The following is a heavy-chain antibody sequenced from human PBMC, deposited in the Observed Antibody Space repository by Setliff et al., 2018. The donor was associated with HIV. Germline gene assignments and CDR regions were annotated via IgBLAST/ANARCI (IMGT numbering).Heavy chain of an antibody. J-gene: IGHJ4*02. V-gene: IGHV3-30*02. CDR3: TRDPTPKELWFFSGYYSDY. CDR2: IRSDGSEK. CDR1: GFTFSSYG. D-gene: IGHD3-10*01. Sequence: LSLSCAASGFTFSSYGMHWVRQAPGKGLEWVAFIRSDGSEKYYVDSVKGRFTISRDNSKNMLYLQMNSLSADDTAVYYCTRDPTPKELWFFSGYYSDYWGQGTLVTVSS.